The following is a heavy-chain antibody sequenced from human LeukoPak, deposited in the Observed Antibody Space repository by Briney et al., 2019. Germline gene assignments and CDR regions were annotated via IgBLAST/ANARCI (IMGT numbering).Heavy chain of an antibody. D-gene: IGHD7-27*01. J-gene: IGHJ5*02. V-gene: IGHV4-61*08. CDR1: GGSISSGGYY. CDR2: IYYSGST. CDR3: ARILRGTPTGVDP. Sequence: PSQTLSLTCTVSGGSISSGGYYWSWIRQPPGKGLEWIGYIYYSGSTNYNPSLKGRVTISVDTSKNQFSLKLSPVTAADTAVYYCARILRGTPTGVDPWGQGTLVTVSS.